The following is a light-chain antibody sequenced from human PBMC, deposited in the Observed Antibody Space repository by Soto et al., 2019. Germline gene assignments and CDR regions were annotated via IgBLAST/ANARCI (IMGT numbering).Light chain of an antibody. CDR3: SSYTSSSTLVV. CDR1: SSDVGGYNY. V-gene: IGLV2-14*01. J-gene: IGLJ2*01. CDR2: DVS. Sequence: QSALTQPASVSGSPGQSITISCTGTSSDVGGYNYVSWYQLHPGKAPELMIYDVSNRPSGVSNRFSGSKSGNTASLTISGLQAEDEADYYCSSYTSSSTLVVFGGGTKLTVL.